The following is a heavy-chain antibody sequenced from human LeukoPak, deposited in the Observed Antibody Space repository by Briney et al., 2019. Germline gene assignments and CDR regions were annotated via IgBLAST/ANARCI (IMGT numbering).Heavy chain of an antibody. CDR1: GGTFSSYA. D-gene: IGHD4-23*01. V-gene: IGHV1-69*04. CDR2: IIPILGIA. J-gene: IGHJ4*02. Sequence: SVKVSCKASGGTFSSYAISWVRQAPGQGLEWMGRIIPILGIANYAQKFQGRVTITADKSTSTAYMELSSLRSEDTAVYYCASHDYGGNFDYWGQGTLVTVSS. CDR3: ASHDYGGNFDY.